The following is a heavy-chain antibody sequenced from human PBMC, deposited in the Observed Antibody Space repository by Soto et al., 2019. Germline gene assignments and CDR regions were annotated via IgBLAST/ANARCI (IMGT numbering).Heavy chain of an antibody. CDR2: ISGSGGST. CDR1: GFTFSSYA. J-gene: IGHJ4*02. V-gene: IGHV3-23*01. CDR3: AKDRLPVVVAATPLGY. D-gene: IGHD2-15*01. Sequence: GGSLRLSCAASGFTFSSYAMSWVRQAPGKGLEWVSAISGSGGSTYYADSVKGRFTISRDNSKNTLYLQMNSLRAEDTAVYYCAKDRLPVVVAATPLGYWGQGTLVTVSS.